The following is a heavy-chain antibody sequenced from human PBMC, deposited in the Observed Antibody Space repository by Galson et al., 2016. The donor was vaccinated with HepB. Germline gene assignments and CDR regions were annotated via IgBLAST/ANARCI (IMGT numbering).Heavy chain of an antibody. J-gene: IGHJ4*02. CDR2: TSSDGSST. CDR3: ARVDEGYYYLIDY. V-gene: IGHV3-74*01. Sequence: SLRLSCAASGFIFSNYWMHWVRQAPGKGLVWVSRTSSDGSSTTYADSVKGRLTISRDNAKYTLYLQMNSLRDEDTAVYYCARVDEGYYYLIDYWGQGTLVTVSS. D-gene: IGHD3-22*01. CDR1: GFIFSNYW.